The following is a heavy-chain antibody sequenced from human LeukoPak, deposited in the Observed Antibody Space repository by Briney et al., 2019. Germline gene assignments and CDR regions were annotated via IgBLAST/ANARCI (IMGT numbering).Heavy chain of an antibody. Sequence: GGSLRLSCAASGFTFSSYAMSWVRQAPGKGLEWVSAISGSGGSTYYADSVKGRFTIPRDNSKNTLYLQMNSLRAEDTAVYYCAEDLPGYYGSGSHYFHSWGQGTLVTVYS. CDR2: ISGSGGST. J-gene: IGHJ5*02. CDR1: GFTFSSYA. V-gene: IGHV3-23*01. CDR3: AEDLPGYYGSGSHYFHS. D-gene: IGHD3-10*01.